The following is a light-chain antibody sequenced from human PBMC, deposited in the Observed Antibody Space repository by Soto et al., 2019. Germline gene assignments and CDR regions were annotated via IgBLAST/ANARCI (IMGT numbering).Light chain of an antibody. CDR3: QHYNSYSEA. J-gene: IGKJ1*01. Sequence: DIQLTQSPSSLSASVGDRVTITFRASQDISSYLAWYQQKPGKAPKLLIYKASTLKSGVPSRFSGSGSGTEFTLTISSLQPDDFATYYCQHYNSYSEAFGQGTKV. V-gene: IGKV1-5*03. CDR2: KAS. CDR1: QDISSY.